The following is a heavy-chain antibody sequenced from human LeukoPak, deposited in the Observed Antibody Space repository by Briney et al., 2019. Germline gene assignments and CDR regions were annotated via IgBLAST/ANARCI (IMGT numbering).Heavy chain of an antibody. V-gene: IGHV3-74*01. Sequence: GGSLRLSCAASGFTFSSYWMHWVRQAPGKGLVWVSRIKIDGSSTFYADSVKGRFTISRDNAKNTLYLQMNSLKTEDTAVYYCTTDRPFTSGGVITHWGQGTLVTVSS. CDR3: TTDRPFTSGGVITH. D-gene: IGHD3-16*01. CDR1: GFTFSSYW. CDR2: IKIDGSST. J-gene: IGHJ4*02.